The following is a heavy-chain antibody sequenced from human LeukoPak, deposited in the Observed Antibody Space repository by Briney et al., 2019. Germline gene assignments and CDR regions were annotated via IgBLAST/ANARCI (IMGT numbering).Heavy chain of an antibody. CDR2: INPSGGST. CDR1: GYTFTSYY. CDR3: ATSVVVVAATGYSYGPFDY. D-gene: IGHD2-15*01. Sequence: ASVKVSFKASGYTFTSYYMHWVRQAPGQGLEWMGIINPSGGSTSYAQKFQGRVTMTRDTSTSTVYMELSSLRSEDTAVYYCATSVVVVAATGYSYGPFDYWGQGTLVTVSS. V-gene: IGHV1-46*01. J-gene: IGHJ4*02.